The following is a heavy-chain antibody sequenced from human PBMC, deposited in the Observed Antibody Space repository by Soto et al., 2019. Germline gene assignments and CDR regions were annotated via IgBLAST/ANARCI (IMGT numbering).Heavy chain of an antibody. Sequence: QVQLVQSGAEVKKPGASVKVSCKASGYTFTGYYMHWVRQAPGQGLEWMGWINPNSGGTNYAQKFQGWVTMTRDTSISTAYMELSRLRSDDTAVYYCEREKAGYYYYDGMDVWGQGTTVTVSS. CDR2: INPNSGGT. J-gene: IGHJ6*02. CDR1: GYTFTGYY. CDR3: EREKAGYYYYDGMDV. V-gene: IGHV1-2*04.